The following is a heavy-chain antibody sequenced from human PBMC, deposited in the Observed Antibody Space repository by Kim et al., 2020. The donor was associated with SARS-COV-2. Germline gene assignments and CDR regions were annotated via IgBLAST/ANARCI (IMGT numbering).Heavy chain of an antibody. V-gene: IGHV4-38-2*02. CDR1: GYSISSGYY. D-gene: IGHD3-9*01. J-gene: IGHJ5*02. CDR3: ARDPTEYFDWLTWFDP. CDR2: IYHSGST. Sequence: SETLSLICTVSGYSISSGYYWGWIRQPPGKGLEWIGSIYHSGSTYYNPSLKSRVTISVDTSKNQFSLKLSSVTAADTAVYYCARDPTEYFDWLTWFDPWGQGALVTVSS.